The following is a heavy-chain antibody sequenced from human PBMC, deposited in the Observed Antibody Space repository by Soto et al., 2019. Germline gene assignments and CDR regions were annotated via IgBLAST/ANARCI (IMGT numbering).Heavy chain of an antibody. CDR3: VRLVVKSCLDS. D-gene: IGHD2-2*01. J-gene: IGHJ5*01. CDR1: GDSVSSNDAT. Sequence: QVQLQQSGPGLVKTSQTLSLTCAISGDSVSSNDATWDWIRQSPSRGLEWLGRTYYRSKWYIDYAAAVKRLITISPDPSNIHLSLQPNSVTPDDTDVYYCVRLVVKSCLDSWGPGTLVTVSS. V-gene: IGHV6-1*01. CDR2: TYYRSKWYI.